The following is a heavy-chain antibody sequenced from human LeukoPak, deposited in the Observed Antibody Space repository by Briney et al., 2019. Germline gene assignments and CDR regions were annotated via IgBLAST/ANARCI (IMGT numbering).Heavy chain of an antibody. V-gene: IGHV5-51*01. J-gene: IGHJ3*02. Sequence: GEPLKISCKGSGYSFTSYWIGWVRQMPGKGLEWVGIIYPGDSDTRYSPSFQGQVTISADKSIGTAYLQWSSLKASDTAMYYCARATKRRYAFDIWGQGTMVTVSS. CDR1: GYSFTSYW. D-gene: IGHD1-26*01. CDR3: ARATKRRYAFDI. CDR2: IYPGDSDT.